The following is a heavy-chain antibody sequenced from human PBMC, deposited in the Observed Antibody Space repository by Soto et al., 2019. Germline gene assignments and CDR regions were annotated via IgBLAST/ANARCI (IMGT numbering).Heavy chain of an antibody. CDR1: GFTFSSYA. CDR3: AKVSDRAAAGRRSFDY. D-gene: IGHD6-13*01. CDR2: ISGSGGST. J-gene: IGHJ4*02. V-gene: IGHV3-23*01. Sequence: EVQLLESGGGLVQPGGSLRLSCAASGFTFSSYAMSWVRQAPGKGLEWVSAISGSGGSTYYADSVKGRFTISRDNSKNTVYLQMNSLRAEDTAVYYCAKVSDRAAAGRRSFDYWGQGTLVTVSS.